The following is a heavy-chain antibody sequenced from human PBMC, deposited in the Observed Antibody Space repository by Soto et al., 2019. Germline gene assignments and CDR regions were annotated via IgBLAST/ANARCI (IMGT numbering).Heavy chain of an antibody. CDR3: ASGDFWSGYPQNYYYYYGMDV. D-gene: IGHD3-3*01. Sequence: GGSLRLSCAASGFTFSSYSMNWVRQAPGKWLEWVSYISSSSSTIYYADSVKGRFTISRDNAKNSLYLQMNSLRDEDTAVYYCASGDFWSGYPQNYYYYYGMDVWGQGTTVTVSS. V-gene: IGHV3-48*02. CDR1: GFTFSSYS. J-gene: IGHJ6*02. CDR2: ISSSSSTI.